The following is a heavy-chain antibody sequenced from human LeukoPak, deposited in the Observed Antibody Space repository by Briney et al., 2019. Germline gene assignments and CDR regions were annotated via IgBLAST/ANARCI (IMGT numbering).Heavy chain of an antibody. CDR3: ARAEAVAKAPLDY. J-gene: IGHJ4*02. Sequence: ASVKVSCKASGYTFTSYAMLWVRQAPGQRLEWMGWINAGNGNTKYSQKFQGRVTITRDTSASTAYMELSSLRSEDTAVYYCARAEAVAKAPLDYWGQGTLVTVSS. CDR2: INAGNGNT. D-gene: IGHD6-19*01. V-gene: IGHV1-3*01. CDR1: GYTFTSYA.